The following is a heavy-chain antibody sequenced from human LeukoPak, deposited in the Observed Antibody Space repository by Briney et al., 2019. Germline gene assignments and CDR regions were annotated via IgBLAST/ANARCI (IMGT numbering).Heavy chain of an antibody. Sequence: GGSLRLSCAASGFTFSSFAMHWVRQAPGKGLECVAVISYDGSNKYYADSVKGRFTISRDNSKNTLYLQMNSLRAEDTAVYYCARDRRISGWYFDLWGRGTLVTVSS. D-gene: IGHD3-10*01. J-gene: IGHJ2*01. V-gene: IGHV3-30*04. CDR2: ISYDGSNK. CDR3: ARDRRISGWYFDL. CDR1: GFTFSSFA.